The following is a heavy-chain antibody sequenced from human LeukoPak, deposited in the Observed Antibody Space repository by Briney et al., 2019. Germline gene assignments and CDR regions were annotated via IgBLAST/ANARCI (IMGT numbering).Heavy chain of an antibody. CDR2: ISWDGGST. Sequence: PGGSLRPSCAASGFTFDDYAMHWVRQAPGKGLEWVSLISWDGGSTSYADSVKGRFTISRDNSKNSLYLQMNSLRAEDTALYYCAKATRSGDGGGEPSYYFDYWGQGTLVTVSS. CDR3: AKATRSGDGGGEPSYYFDY. CDR1: GFTFDDYA. J-gene: IGHJ4*02. D-gene: IGHD2-21*02. V-gene: IGHV3-43D*03.